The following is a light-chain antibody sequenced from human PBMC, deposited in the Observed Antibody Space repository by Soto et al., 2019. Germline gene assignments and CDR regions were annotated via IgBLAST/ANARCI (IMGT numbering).Light chain of an antibody. CDR1: SSNIGAGYD. CDR3: QSYDTSLSGVI. V-gene: IGLV1-40*01. J-gene: IGLJ2*01. CDR2: ADN. Sequence: QSVLTQTPSVSGAPGQKITMYCTGSSSNIGAGYDVHWYQQLPGAAPRLLIYADNNRPSGVPDRFSASNSGTSASLAITGLQGEDEAVYYCQSYDTSLSGVIFGAGTQLTVL.